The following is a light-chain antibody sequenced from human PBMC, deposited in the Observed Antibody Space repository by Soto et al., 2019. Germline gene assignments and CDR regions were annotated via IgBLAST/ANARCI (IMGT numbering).Light chain of an antibody. CDR3: AAWDDSLSGVV. V-gene: IGLV1-47*02. J-gene: IGLJ3*02. Sequence: QSVLTQPPSASGTPGQRVTISCSGSGSNIGSNYVFWYQHLPGTAPKLLIYSHTLRPSGVPDRFSGSTSGNSASLAISGLRSEDEGDYHCAAWDDSLSGVVFGGGTKLTVL. CDR1: GSNIGSNY. CDR2: SHT.